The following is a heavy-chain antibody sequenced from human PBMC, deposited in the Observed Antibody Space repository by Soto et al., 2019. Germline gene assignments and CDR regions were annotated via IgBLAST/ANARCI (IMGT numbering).Heavy chain of an antibody. V-gene: IGHV1-2*02. CDR2: INPNSGGT. CDR3: ARGHDTAMVSYYYYGMDV. J-gene: IGHJ6*02. Sequence: EASVKVSCKASGYTFTGYYMHWVRQAPGQGLEWMGWINPNSGGTNYAQKFQGRVTMTRDTSISTAYMELSRLRSDDTAVYYCARGHDTAMVSYYYYGMDVWGQGTTVTVSS. CDR1: GYTFTGYY. D-gene: IGHD5-18*01.